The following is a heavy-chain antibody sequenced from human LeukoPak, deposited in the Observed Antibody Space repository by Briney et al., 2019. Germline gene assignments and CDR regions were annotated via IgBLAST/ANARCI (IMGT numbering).Heavy chain of an antibody. CDR2: IYYSGST. D-gene: IGHD1-26*01. Sequence: SETLSLTCTVSGGSISSYYWSWIRRPPGKGLEWIGNIYYSGSTNYNPSLKSRVTISVDTSKNQFSLKLSSVTAADTAVYYCARDFSGSRTDDAFDIWGQGTMVTVSS. CDR1: GGSISSYY. V-gene: IGHV4-59*12. CDR3: ARDFSGSRTDDAFDI. J-gene: IGHJ3*02.